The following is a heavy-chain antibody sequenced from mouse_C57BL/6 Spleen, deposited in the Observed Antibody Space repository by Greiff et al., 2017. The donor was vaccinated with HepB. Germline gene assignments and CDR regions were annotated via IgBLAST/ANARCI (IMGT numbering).Heavy chain of an antibody. J-gene: IGHJ4*01. V-gene: IGHV1-72*01. CDR1: GYTFTSYW. CDR3: AREGINYDYVAMDY. Sequence: QVHVKQPGAELVKPGASVKLSCKASGYTFTSYWMHWVKQRPGRGLEWIGRIDPNSGGTKYNEKFKSKATLTVDKPSSTAYMQLSSLTSEDSAVYYCAREGINYDYVAMDYWGQGTSVTVSS. CDR2: IDPNSGGT. D-gene: IGHD2-4*01.